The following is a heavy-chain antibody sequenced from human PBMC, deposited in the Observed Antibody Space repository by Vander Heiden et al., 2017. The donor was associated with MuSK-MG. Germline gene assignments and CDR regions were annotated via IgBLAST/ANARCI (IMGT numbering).Heavy chain of an antibody. Sequence: QVQLQESGPGLVKPSETLSLTCAVSGYSISSGYYWGWIRQPPGKGLEWIGSIYHSGSTYYNPSLKSRVTISVDTSKNQFSLKLSSVTAADTAGYYCARLLDAFDIWGQGTMVTVAS. CDR3: ARLLDAFDI. CDR2: IYHSGST. V-gene: IGHV4-38-2*01. CDR1: GYSISSGYY. J-gene: IGHJ3*02.